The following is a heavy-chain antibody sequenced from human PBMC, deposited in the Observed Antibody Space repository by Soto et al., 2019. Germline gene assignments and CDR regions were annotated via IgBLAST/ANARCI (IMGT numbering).Heavy chain of an antibody. CDR2: IIPIFGTA. CDR1: GGTFSSYA. CDR3: ARVGSEYYGSGSWFDP. V-gene: IGHV1-69*12. Sequence: QVQLVQSGAEVKKPGSSVKVSCKASGGTFSSYAISWVRQAPGQGLEWMGGIIPIFGTANYAQKFQGRVTITADESTSTAYMELISLRSEDTAVYYCARVGSEYYGSGSWFDPWGQGTLVTVSS. D-gene: IGHD3-10*01. J-gene: IGHJ5*02.